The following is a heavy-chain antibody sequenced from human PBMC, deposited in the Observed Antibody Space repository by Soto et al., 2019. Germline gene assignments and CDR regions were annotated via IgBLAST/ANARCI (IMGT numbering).Heavy chain of an antibody. V-gene: IGHV3-30-3*01. CDR2: ISYDGSNK. J-gene: IGHJ4*02. CDR1: GFTFSSYA. D-gene: IGHD3-22*01. CDR3: ARDLLYYYDSSGPYY. Sequence: HPGGSLRLSCAASGFTFSSYAMHWVRQAPGKGLEWVAVISYDGSNKYYADSVKGRFTISRDNSKNTLYLQMNSLRAEDTAVYYCARDLLYYYDSSGPYYWGQGTLVTVSS.